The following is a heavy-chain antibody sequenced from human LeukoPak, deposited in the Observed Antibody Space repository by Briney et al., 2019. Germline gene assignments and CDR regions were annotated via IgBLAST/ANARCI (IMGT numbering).Heavy chain of an antibody. D-gene: IGHD6-13*01. CDR1: GGTFSSYA. CDR3: ARTARRIAAAGIDY. Sequence: ASVKVSCKASGGTFSSYAISWVRQAPGQGLEWMGRITPILGIANYAQKFQGRVTITADKSTSTAYMELSSLRSEDTAVYYCARTARRIAAAGIDYWGQGTLVTVSS. V-gene: IGHV1-69*04. J-gene: IGHJ4*02. CDR2: ITPILGIA.